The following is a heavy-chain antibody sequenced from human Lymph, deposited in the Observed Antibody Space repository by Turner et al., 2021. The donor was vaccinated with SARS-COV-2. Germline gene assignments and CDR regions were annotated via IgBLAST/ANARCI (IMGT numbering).Heavy chain of an antibody. V-gene: IGHV3-30*16. Sequence: QVQVVESGGGVVQPGRSLILSCAASGFTFSSYAMHWVRQAPVKGLEWVAVITYDGSNKYDADSVKGRFTISRDNSKNTLYLEMNSLGAEDTAVDYCARVTGGKVDVWGQGTTVTVSS. CDR3: ARVTGGKVDV. CDR2: ITYDGSNK. J-gene: IGHJ6*02. CDR1: GFTFSSYA. D-gene: IGHD2-8*02.